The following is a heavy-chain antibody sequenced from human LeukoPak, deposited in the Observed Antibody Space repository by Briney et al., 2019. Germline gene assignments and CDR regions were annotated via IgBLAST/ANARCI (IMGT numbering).Heavy chain of an antibody. CDR2: IIPIFGTV. V-gene: IGHV1-69*13. J-gene: IGHJ4*02. CDR1: GGTFNSYA. Sequence: ASVKVSCKASGGTFNSYAITWVRQAPGQGLEWMGGIIPIFGTVNYAQKFQGRVTIIADESTSTAYMELSSLRPEDTALYYCAKDGRYYESSGQFHYWGQGTLVTVSS. D-gene: IGHD3-22*01. CDR3: AKDGRYYESSGQFHY.